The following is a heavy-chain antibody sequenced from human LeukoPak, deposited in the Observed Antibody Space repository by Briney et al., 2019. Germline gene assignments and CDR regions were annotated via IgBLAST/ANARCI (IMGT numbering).Heavy chain of an antibody. CDR1: GDSISSYY. D-gene: IGHD3-10*01. CDR3: ARGYYGSGSYHLHEYGMDV. CDR2: IHYTGST. V-gene: IGHV4-59*01. J-gene: IGHJ6*02. Sequence: PSATLSLTCTVSGDSISSYYWSWIRQSPEKGLEWVGYIHYTGSTYYNPSLRSRVTISVDTSKNQFSLRLISVTAADTAMYYCARGYYGSGSYHLHEYGMDVWGQGTTVTVSS.